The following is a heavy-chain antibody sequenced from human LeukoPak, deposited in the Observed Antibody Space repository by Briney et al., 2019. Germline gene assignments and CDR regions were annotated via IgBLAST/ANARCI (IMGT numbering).Heavy chain of an antibody. Sequence: GASVKVSCKASGGTFSSYAISWVRQAPGQGLEWMGGIIPIFGKTNYAQKFQGRVTITADESTSTAYMELSSLRSEATAVYYCARTYGSGSYPGPFDYWGQGTLVTVSS. CDR3: ARTYGSGSYPGPFDY. D-gene: IGHD3-10*01. CDR2: IIPIFGKT. CDR1: GGTFSSYA. V-gene: IGHV1-69*13. J-gene: IGHJ4*02.